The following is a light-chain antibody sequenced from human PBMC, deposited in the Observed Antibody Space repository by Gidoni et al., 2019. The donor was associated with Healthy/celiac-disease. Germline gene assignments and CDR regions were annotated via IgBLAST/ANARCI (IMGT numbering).Light chain of an antibody. Sequence: DIQLTQSPSSLSASVGDRVTITCQASQDISNLLNWYQQKPGKAPKLLIYAASNLETGVPSRFSGSGSGTDFTFTISSLQPEDIATYYCQQYDNLPLLTFGGGTKVEIK. V-gene: IGKV1-33*01. CDR1: QDISNL. J-gene: IGKJ4*01. CDR2: AAS. CDR3: QQYDNLPLLT.